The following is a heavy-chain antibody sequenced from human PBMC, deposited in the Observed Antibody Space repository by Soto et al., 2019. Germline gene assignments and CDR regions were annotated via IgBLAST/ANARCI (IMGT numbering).Heavy chain of an antibody. V-gene: IGHV2-70*01. CDR3: ARIRREWSPGIPGAFDI. CDR2: IDWDDDK. CDR1: GFSLSTSGMC. J-gene: IGHJ3*02. Sequence: SGPTLVNPTQTLTLTCTFSGFSLSTSGMCVSWIRQPPGKALEWLALIDWDDDKYYSTSLKTRLTISKDTSKNQVVLTMTNMDPVDTATYYCARIRREWSPGIPGAFDIWGQGTMVTVSS. D-gene: IGHD3-3*01.